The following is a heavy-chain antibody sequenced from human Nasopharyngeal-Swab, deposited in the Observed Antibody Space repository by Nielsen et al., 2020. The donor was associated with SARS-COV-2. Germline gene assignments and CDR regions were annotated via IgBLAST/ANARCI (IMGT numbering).Heavy chain of an antibody. V-gene: IGHV4-39*01. Sequence: PGKGLEWIGSIYYSGRTYYNPSLKSRVTISVDTSKNQFSLKLCSVTAADAAVYYCARLGYGDSNWFDPWGQGTLVTVSS. J-gene: IGHJ5*02. CDR3: ARLGYGDSNWFDP. CDR2: IYYSGRT. D-gene: IGHD4-17*01.